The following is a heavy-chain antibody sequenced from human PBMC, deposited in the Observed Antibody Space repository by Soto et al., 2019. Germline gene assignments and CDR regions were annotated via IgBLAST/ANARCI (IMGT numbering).Heavy chain of an antibody. CDR2: ISGRGENT. CDR3: AKDRGTGDYGVNAVDI. D-gene: IGHD7-27*01. V-gene: IGHV3-23*01. CDR1: GFTFSVFA. Sequence: EVQLLESGGGLVQPGGSLRLSCAASGFTFSVFAMSWVRQAPGKGLELVSTISGRGENTYYADSVKGRFTISRDNPKSTLNPQMNRLRGEDTAVYYCAKDRGTGDYGVNAVDIWGQGTMVTVAS. J-gene: IGHJ3*02.